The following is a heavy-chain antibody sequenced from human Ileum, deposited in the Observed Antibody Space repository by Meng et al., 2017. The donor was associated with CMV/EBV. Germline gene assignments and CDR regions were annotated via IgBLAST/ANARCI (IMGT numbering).Heavy chain of an antibody. CDR3: AKDHTSRNGIYDGFDV. CDR1: GFTFNVHA. CDR2: IGGPGDT. Sequence: GESLKISCAAAGFTFNVHAMSWVRQAPGKGLKWVSTIGGPGDTFYSDSVKGRFTISRDDSTNTLYLEMNSLRAEDTAVYYCAKDHTSRNGIYDGFDVWGQGTMVTVAS. D-gene: IGHD2/OR15-2a*01. J-gene: IGHJ3*01. V-gene: IGHV3-23*01.